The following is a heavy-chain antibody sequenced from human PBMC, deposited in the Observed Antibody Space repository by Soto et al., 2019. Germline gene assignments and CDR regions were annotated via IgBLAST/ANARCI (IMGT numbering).Heavy chain of an antibody. CDR2: IKDGGST. CDR1: GGSLTGYY. J-gene: IGHJ4*02. CDR3: ARGQEGIVATH. Sequence: QVQLQQWGAGLLKPSETLSLTCAVNGGSLTGYYWSWIRQPPGKGLEWIGEIKDGGSTNYSPSLRGRVTISADTSKNQFSLRLNSVTAADTAVSFCARGQEGIVATHWDQGTLVTVSS. V-gene: IGHV4-34*01. D-gene: IGHD5-12*01.